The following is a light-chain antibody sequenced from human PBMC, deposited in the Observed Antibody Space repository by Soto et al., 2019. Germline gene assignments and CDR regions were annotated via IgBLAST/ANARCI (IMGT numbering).Light chain of an antibody. Sequence: EIVMTQSPATLSVSPGERATLSCRASQSVGSGLSWYQQKPDQAPRLLIYGASTRATGIPARFSGSGSGTEFTLTINSLQSEDSAVYYCQQHNQWPITFGQGTRLEIK. J-gene: IGKJ5*01. CDR1: QSVGSG. CDR3: QQHNQWPIT. CDR2: GAS. V-gene: IGKV3-15*01.